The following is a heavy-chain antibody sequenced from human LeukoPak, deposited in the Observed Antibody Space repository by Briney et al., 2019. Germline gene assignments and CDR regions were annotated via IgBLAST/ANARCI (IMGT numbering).Heavy chain of an antibody. CDR1: GFTFSDYY. Sequence: GGSLRLSCAASGFTFSDYYMSWIRQAPGKGLEWVSYISSSGSTIYYADSVKGRFTISRDNSKNTLYLQMNSLRAEDTAVYYCAKEPAARARNHFQHWGQGTLVTVSS. J-gene: IGHJ1*01. D-gene: IGHD1-1*01. V-gene: IGHV3-11*01. CDR3: AKEPAARARNHFQH. CDR2: ISSSGSTI.